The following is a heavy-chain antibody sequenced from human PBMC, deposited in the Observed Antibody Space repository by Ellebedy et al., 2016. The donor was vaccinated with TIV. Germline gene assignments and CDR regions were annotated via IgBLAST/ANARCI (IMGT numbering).Heavy chain of an antibody. CDR3: AGHYGDYSVSYY. J-gene: IGHJ4*02. V-gene: IGHV1-69*04. CDR1: GGTFSSYA. D-gene: IGHD4-17*01. CDR2: IIPILGIA. Sequence: ASVKVSCKASGGTFSSYAISWVRQAPGQGLEWMGRIIPILGIANYAQKFQGRVTITADKSTSTAYMELSSLRSEDTAVYYCAGHYGDYSVSYYWGQGTLVTVSS.